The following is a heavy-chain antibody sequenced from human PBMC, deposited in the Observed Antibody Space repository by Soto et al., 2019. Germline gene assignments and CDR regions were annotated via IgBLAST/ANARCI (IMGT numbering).Heavy chain of an antibody. CDR3: ARVAAWSGSSGYYYYYGMDV. J-gene: IGHJ6*02. D-gene: IGHD1-26*01. Sequence: QVQLVQSGAEVKKPGASVKVSCKASGYTFTSYAMHWVRQAPGQRLEWMGWINAGNGNTKYSQKCQGRVTIPRDTAASTAYMELSSLRSEDTAVYYCARVAAWSGSSGYYYYYGMDVWGQGTTVTVSS. CDR1: GYTFTSYA. V-gene: IGHV1-3*01. CDR2: INAGNGNT.